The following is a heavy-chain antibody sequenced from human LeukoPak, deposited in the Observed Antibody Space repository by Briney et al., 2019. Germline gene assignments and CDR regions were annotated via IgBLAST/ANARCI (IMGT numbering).Heavy chain of an antibody. CDR2: INPGGSST. CDR1: GFTFSSYS. CDR3: ARSNQADDY. Sequence: PGGSLRLSCAASGFTFSSYSMNWVRQVPGKGLVWVSRINPGGSSTAYADSVKGRFTISRDNANNTLYLQMDSLRAEDTAIYYCARSNQADDYWGQGTLVTVSS. V-gene: IGHV3-74*01. J-gene: IGHJ4*02. D-gene: IGHD1-14*01.